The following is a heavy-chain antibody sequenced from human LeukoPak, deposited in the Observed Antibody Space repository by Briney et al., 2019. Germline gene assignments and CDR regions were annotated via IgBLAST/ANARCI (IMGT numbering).Heavy chain of an antibody. CDR2: IYYSGST. V-gene: IGHV4-39*07. Sequence: SETLSLTCTVSGGSISSSSYYWGWIRQPPGKGLEWIGSIYYSGSTYYNPSLKSRVTISVDTSKNQFSLKLSSVTAADTAVYYCARERVPGYSSGWSDFDYWGQGTLVTVSS. D-gene: IGHD6-19*01. CDR1: GGSISSSSYY. J-gene: IGHJ4*02. CDR3: ARERVPGYSSGWSDFDY.